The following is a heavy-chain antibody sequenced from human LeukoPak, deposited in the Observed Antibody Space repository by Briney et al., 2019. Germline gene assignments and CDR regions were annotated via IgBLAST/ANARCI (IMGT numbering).Heavy chain of an antibody. J-gene: IGHJ6*03. Sequence: GGSLRLSCAASGFTFSDYYMSWIRQAPGKGLEWVSYISGSGSTIYYADSVKGRFPISRDNAKNSLYLQMNSLRAEDTAVYYCGRGYCSSTSCPLDVHMDVWGKGTTVTVSS. D-gene: IGHD2-2*01. V-gene: IGHV3-11*04. CDR2: ISGSGSTI. CDR3: GRGYCSSTSCPLDVHMDV. CDR1: GFTFSDYY.